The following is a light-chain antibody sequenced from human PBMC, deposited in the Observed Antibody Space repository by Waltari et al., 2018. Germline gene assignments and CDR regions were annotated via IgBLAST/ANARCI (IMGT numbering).Light chain of an antibody. CDR3: CSYAGSFYV. CDR2: DVS. Sequence: QSALTQPRSVSGSPGQSVPISCTGTRSAVGGYTYFSWYQHHPGKAPKLMIYDVSKRPSGVPDRFSGSKSGNTASLTISGLQAEDEADYYCCSYAGSFYVFGTGTKVTVL. J-gene: IGLJ1*01. CDR1: RSAVGGYTY. V-gene: IGLV2-11*01.